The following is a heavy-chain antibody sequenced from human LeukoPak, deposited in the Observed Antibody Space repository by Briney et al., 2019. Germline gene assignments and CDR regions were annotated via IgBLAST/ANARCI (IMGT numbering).Heavy chain of an antibody. CDR2: ISYDGSNK. V-gene: IGHV3-30*18. CDR3: AKTPRRWLQSYYFDY. CDR1: GFTFSSYG. D-gene: IGHD5-24*01. Sequence: PGRSLRLSCAASGFTFSSYGMHWVRQAPGKGLEWVAVISYDGSNKYYADSVKGRFTISRDNSKNTLYLQMNSLRAEDTAVYYCAKTPRRWLQSYYFDYWGQGTLVTASS. J-gene: IGHJ4*02.